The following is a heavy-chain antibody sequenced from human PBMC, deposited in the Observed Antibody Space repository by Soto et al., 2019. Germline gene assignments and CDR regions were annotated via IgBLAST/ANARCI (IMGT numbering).Heavy chain of an antibody. CDR1: GFTFSSYS. D-gene: IGHD5-18*01. Sequence: PGGSLRLSCAASGFTFSSYSMNWVRQAPGKGLEWVSSISSSSSYIYYADSVKGRFTISRDNAKNSLYLQMNSLRAEDTAVYYCARFMDTAMSSYYYYGMDVWGQGTTVTVSS. CDR2: ISSSSSYI. J-gene: IGHJ6*02. V-gene: IGHV3-21*01. CDR3: ARFMDTAMSSYYYYGMDV.